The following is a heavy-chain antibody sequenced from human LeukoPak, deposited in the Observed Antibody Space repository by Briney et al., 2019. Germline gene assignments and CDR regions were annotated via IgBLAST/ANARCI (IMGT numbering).Heavy chain of an antibody. CDR1: GFIFSNYE. J-gene: IGHJ4*02. Sequence: GGSLRLSCGASGFIFSNYEMNWVRQAPGKGLEWISYINSSANTIYYRDSVKGRFTISRDNARNSLYLQMNSLRAEDTAVYYCVREAFDYIWGTYRLSEFWGQGTLVTVSS. CDR3: VREAFDYIWGTYRLSEF. V-gene: IGHV3-48*03. D-gene: IGHD3-16*02. CDR2: INSSANTI.